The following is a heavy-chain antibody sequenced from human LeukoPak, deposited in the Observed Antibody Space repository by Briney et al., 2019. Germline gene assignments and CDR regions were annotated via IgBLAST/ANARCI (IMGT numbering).Heavy chain of an antibody. CDR1: GGSISSSSYY. Sequence: SETLSLTCTVSGGSISSSSYYWGWIRQPPGKGLEWIGSIYYSGTTYYNPSLKSRVTISVDTSKNQFSLKLSSVTAADTAVYYCARHDAGYCGGDCYLRAFDIWGQGTMVNVSS. V-gene: IGHV4-39*01. J-gene: IGHJ3*02. CDR3: ARHDAGYCGGDCYLRAFDI. D-gene: IGHD2-21*02. CDR2: IYYSGTT.